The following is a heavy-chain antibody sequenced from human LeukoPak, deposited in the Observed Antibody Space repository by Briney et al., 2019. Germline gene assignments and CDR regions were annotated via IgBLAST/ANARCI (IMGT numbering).Heavy chain of an antibody. Sequence: SETLSLTCAVYGGSFSGYYWSWIRQPPGKGLEWIGEINHSGSTNYNPSLKSRVTISVDTSKNQFSLKLSSVTAADTAVYYCATGYYYDSSGYYFRGAHDAFDIWGQGTMVTVSS. CDR2: INHSGST. D-gene: IGHD3-22*01. CDR3: ATGYYYDSSGYYFRGAHDAFDI. V-gene: IGHV4-34*01. J-gene: IGHJ3*02. CDR1: GGSFSGYY.